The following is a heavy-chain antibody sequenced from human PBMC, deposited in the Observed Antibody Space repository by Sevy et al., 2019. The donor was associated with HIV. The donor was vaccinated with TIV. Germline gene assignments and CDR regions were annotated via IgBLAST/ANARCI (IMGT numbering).Heavy chain of an antibody. CDR3: ATDPIIVLLVTDGVDV. D-gene: IGHD2-8*02. J-gene: IGHJ6*02. CDR1: GFTLTYAW. Sequence: GGSLRLSCVASGFTLTYAWMSWVRQAPGKGLEWVGRIKAKPDGGTTDYAAPVKGRFTISRDDSRNTLYLQMNSLKTEDTAVYYCATDPIIVLLVTDGVDVWGQGTTVTVSS. V-gene: IGHV3-15*01. CDR2: IKAKPDGGTT.